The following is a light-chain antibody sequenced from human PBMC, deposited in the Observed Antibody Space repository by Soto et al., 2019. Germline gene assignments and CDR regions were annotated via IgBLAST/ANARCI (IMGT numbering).Light chain of an antibody. Sequence: ETVLTQSPATLSLSPGERATLSCRTSQSVSSSYLAWYQQKPGQAPRLLIHGTSTRATGIPNRFSGSGSGTDFTLTISGLEAEDVAVYYCQQYGGSPTWTFDQGTKVEIK. CDR2: GTS. J-gene: IGKJ1*01. V-gene: IGKV3-20*01. CDR3: QQYGGSPTWT. CDR1: QSVSSSY.